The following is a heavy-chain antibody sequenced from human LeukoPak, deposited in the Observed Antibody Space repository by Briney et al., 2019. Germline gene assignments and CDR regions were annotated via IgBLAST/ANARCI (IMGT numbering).Heavy chain of an antibody. CDR1: GFTFSSYA. CDR2: ISGSSGST. V-gene: IGHV3-23*01. J-gene: IGHJ4*02. CDR3: AKGRTRQTNYYFDY. D-gene: IGHD1-1*01. Sequence: SGGSLRLSCAASGFTFSSYAMSWVRQAPGKGLEWVSAISGSSGSTYYADSVKGRFTISRDNSKNTLYVQMNSLRAEDTAVYYCAKGRTRQTNYYFDYWGQGTLVTVSS.